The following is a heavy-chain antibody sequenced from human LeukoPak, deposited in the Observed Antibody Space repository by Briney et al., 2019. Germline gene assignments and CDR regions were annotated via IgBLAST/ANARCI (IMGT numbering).Heavy chain of an antibody. V-gene: IGHV4-39*07. CDR2: FYSSGST. Sequence: SETLSLTCNVSGDPLNDNLYYWGWIRQSPGKGLEWIGAFYSSGSTSSHSSLKSRVTISFDTSRTQLSLKLDSVTDTDTAGYYCVRDGRFDSACFDSWGPGILVTASS. J-gene: IGHJ4*02. D-gene: IGHD3-9*01. CDR3: VRDGRFDSACFDS. CDR1: GDPLNDNLYY.